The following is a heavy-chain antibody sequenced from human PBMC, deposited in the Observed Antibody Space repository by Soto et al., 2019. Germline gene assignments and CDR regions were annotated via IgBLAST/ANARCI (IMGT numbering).Heavy chain of an antibody. D-gene: IGHD6-19*01. CDR3: ASLASRYSSGEYYFDY. CDR1: GFTFSDYY. V-gene: IGHV3-11*03. Sequence: GGSLRLSCAASGFTFSDYYMSWIRQAPGKGLEWVSYISSSSSYTNYADSVKGRFTISRDNAKNSLYLQMNSLRAEDTAVYYCASLASRYSSGEYYFDYWGQGTLVNVSS. CDR2: ISSSSSYT. J-gene: IGHJ4*02.